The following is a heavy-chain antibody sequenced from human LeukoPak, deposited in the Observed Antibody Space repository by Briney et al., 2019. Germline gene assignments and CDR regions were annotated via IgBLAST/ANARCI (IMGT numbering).Heavy chain of an antibody. CDR1: GYTFTGYY. CDR2: INPNSGGR. D-gene: IGHD2-2*01. J-gene: IGHJ4*02. Sequence: ASVKVSCTASGYTFTGYYMHWVRQGPGQGLEWMWWINPNSGGRNYAQKFQGRVTMTRDTSISTAYMELSRLRSDDTAIYYCAKDGGYCSGTSCYADNSFDYWGQGTLVTVSS. V-gene: IGHV1-2*02. CDR3: AKDGGYCSGTSCYADNSFDY.